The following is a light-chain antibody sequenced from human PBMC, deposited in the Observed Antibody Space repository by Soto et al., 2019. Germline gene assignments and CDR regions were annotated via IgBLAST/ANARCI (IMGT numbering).Light chain of an antibody. J-gene: IGKJ4*01. CDR2: DTS. CDR3: QQRFSWPPT. Sequence: EIGLTQSPATPSLSPGERATLSCRASQSVSRYLAWYQQKPGQAPRLLIHDTSTRATGVPDTFSGSGSGTEFTLTISSLEPEDFAMYYCQQRFSWPPTFGGGTHVEIK. V-gene: IGKV3-11*01. CDR1: QSVSRY.